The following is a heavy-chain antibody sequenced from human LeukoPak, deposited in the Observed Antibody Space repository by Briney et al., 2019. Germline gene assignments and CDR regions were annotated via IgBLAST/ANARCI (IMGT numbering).Heavy chain of an antibody. J-gene: IGHJ4*02. Sequence: GRSLRLSCAASGFTFSTYSMHWVRQAPGKGLEWVAVISYVGRNKYYADSVKGRFTISRDDSKNTLYLQMNSVRVEDTAMYYCARVHSSGWYSIDYWGQGTLVTVSP. V-gene: IGHV3-30-3*01. CDR2: ISYVGRNK. D-gene: IGHD6-19*01. CDR3: ARVHSSGWYSIDY. CDR1: GFTFSTYS.